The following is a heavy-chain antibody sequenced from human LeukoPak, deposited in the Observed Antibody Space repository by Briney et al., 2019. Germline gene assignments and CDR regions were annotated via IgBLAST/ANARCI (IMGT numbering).Heavy chain of an antibody. CDR2: ISSSSSYI. D-gene: IGHD2-2*01. CDR3: ATSRYCSSTSCYEFAFDI. CDR1: GFTFSSYS. V-gene: IGHV3-21*01. J-gene: IGHJ3*02. Sequence: GGSLRLSCAASGFTFSSYSVNWVRQAPGKGLEWVSSISSSSSYIYYADSVKGRFTISRDNAKNSLYLQMNSLRAEDTAVYYCATSRYCSSTSCYEFAFDIWGQGTMVTVSS.